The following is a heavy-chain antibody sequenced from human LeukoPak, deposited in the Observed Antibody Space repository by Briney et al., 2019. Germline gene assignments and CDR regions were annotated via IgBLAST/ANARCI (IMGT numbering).Heavy chain of an antibody. CDR3: AELGITMIGGV. CDR2: IGQDGPEK. CDR1: GFTFSSYS. Sequence: PGGSLRLSCAASGFTFSSYSMNWVRQAPGKGLEWVANIGQDGPEKYYVDSVKGRFTISRDNAKNSLYPQMNSLRAEDTAVYYCAELGITMIGGVWGKGTTVTISS. D-gene: IGHD3-10*02. V-gene: IGHV3-7*01. J-gene: IGHJ6*04.